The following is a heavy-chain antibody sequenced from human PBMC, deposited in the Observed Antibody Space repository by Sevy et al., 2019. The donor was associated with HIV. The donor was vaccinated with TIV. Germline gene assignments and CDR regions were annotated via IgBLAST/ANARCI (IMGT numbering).Heavy chain of an antibody. D-gene: IGHD6-19*01. CDR1: GFTVNDKY. CDR2: IFSSGYT. CDR3: VSLFLSYRSGWSYFDY. V-gene: IGHV3-66*02. Sequence: GGSLRLSCAISGFTVNDKYIIWVRQAPGKGLEWVSVIFSSGYTYYADSAKGRFTISRDNSKNTVDLQMNSVRVEDTAVYYCVSLFLSYRSGWSYFDYWGQGTLVTVSS. J-gene: IGHJ4*02.